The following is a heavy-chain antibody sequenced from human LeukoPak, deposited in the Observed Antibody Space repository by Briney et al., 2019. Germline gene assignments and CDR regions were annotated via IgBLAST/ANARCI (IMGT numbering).Heavy chain of an antibody. CDR2: VSSDGRDK. CDR1: GFTFSGYA. CDR3: ARDLRRFAAYYFDY. D-gene: IGHD5/OR15-5a*01. V-gene: IGHV3-30*03. J-gene: IGHJ4*02. Sequence: GGSLRLSCATSGFTFSGYAIHWVRQAPGKGLEWVAVVSSDGRDKHHADSVKGRFTISRDNSKNTLYLQTNSLRAEDTAVYYCARDLRRFAAYYFDYWGQGTLVTVSS.